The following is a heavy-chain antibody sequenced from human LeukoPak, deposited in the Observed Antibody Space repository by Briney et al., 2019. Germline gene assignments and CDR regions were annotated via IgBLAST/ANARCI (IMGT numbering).Heavy chain of an antibody. V-gene: IGHV3-7*01. CDR1: GFTCSGYW. Sequence: GGSLRLSCAASGFTCSGYWMSWVRQAPGKGLEWVANINQDGSEKYYLDSVKGRFTISRDNAKNSLYLQMNSLRAEDTAVYYCASVLRYSSSDYWGQGTLVTVSS. J-gene: IGHJ4*02. CDR2: INQDGSEK. CDR3: ASVLRYSSSDY. D-gene: IGHD6-19*01.